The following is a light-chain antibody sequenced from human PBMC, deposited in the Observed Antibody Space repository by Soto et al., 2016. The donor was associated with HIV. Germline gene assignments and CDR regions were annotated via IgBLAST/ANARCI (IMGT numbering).Light chain of an antibody. CDR3: QVWESSSDHPL. J-gene: IGLJ2*01. Sequence: SYELTQSPSVSVAPGKTAKVTCGGNNIESKSVHWYQQKPGQAPVLVIYDDRDRPSGIPERFSGSNSGNTATLTINRVEAGDEADYYCQVWESSSDHPLFGGGTKLTVL. CDR1: NIESKS. CDR2: DDR. V-gene: IGLV3-21*01.